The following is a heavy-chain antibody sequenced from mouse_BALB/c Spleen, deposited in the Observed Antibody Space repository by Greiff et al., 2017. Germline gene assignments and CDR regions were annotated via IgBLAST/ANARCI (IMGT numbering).Heavy chain of an antibody. CDR2: IYPGNSDT. Sequence: EVQLQQSGTVLARPGASVKMSCKASGYTFTSYWMHWVKQRPGQGLEWIGAIYPGNSDTSYNQKFKGKAKLTAVTSTSTAYMELSSLTNEDSAVYYCTTSYYRYGGGPGPFDVWGAGTTVTVSS. CDR1: GYTFTSYW. V-gene: IGHV1-5*01. D-gene: IGHD2-14*01. CDR3: TTSYYRYGGGPGPFDV. J-gene: IGHJ1*01.